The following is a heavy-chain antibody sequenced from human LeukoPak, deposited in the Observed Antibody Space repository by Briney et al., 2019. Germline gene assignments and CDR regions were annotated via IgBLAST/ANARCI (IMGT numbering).Heavy chain of an antibody. CDR2: FYYTGST. J-gene: IGHJ4*02. CDR1: GGSVSGGSYY. CDR3: ARGLQWPDY. V-gene: IGHV4-61*01. D-gene: IGHD5-24*01. Sequence: PSETLSLTCTVSGGSVSGGSYYWSWIRQPPGKGLEWIGYFYYTGSTNYNPSLKSRVTISVDTSKNQFSLKLSSVTAADTAVYYCARGLQWPDYWGQGTLVTVSS.